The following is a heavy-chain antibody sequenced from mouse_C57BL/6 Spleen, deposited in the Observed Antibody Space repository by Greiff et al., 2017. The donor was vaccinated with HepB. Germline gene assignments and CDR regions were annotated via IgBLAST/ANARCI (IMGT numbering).Heavy chain of an antibody. V-gene: IGHV1-69*01. Sequence: QVQLQQPGAELVMPGASVKLSCKASGYTFTSYWMHWVKQRPGQGLEWIGEIDPSDSYTNYNQKFKGKSTLTVDKSSSTAYMQLSSLTSGDSAVYYCARRRNGYDVNWYFDVWGTGTTVTVSS. CDR1: GYTFTSYW. J-gene: IGHJ1*03. D-gene: IGHD2-2*01. CDR3: ARRRNGYDVNWYFDV. CDR2: IDPSDSYT.